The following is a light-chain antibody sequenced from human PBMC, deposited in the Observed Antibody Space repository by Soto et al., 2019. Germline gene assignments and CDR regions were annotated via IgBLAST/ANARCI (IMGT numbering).Light chain of an antibody. CDR3: SSYSSTSTLYV. Sequence: QSVLTQPASVSGSPGQSITISCIGTSSDIGACNYVSWYQQHPGKVPKLMIYEVTNRPSGLSNRFSGSKSGNTASLTISGLQAEDEAEYFCSSYSSTSTLYVFGTGTKVTVL. V-gene: IGLV2-14*01. J-gene: IGLJ1*01. CDR2: EVT. CDR1: SSDIGACNY.